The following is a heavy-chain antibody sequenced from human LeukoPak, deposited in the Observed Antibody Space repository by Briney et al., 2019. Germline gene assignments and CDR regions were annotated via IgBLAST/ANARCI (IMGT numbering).Heavy chain of an antibody. D-gene: IGHD3-3*01. CDR1: GGSISGSSYF. Sequence: PSETLSLTCTVSGGSISGSSYFWGWIRQPPGKGLEWIGSIYYGGYTYYNPSLKSRVTISVDTSKNQFSLKLSSVTAADTAIYYCRSRFLEWLLDYWGQGTLVTVSS. CDR3: RSRFLEWLLDY. CDR2: IYYGGYT. J-gene: IGHJ4*02. V-gene: IGHV4-39*01.